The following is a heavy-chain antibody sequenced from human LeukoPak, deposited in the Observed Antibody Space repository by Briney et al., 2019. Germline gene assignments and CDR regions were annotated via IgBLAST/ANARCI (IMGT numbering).Heavy chain of an antibody. CDR2: IIPILGIA. Sequence: SVKVSCKASGGTFSSYAISWVRQSPGQGVEWMGRIIPILGIANYAQKFQGRVTITADKYTSTAYMELSSLRSEDTAVYYCARDEGGDRRYYDYWGQGTLVTVSS. V-gene: IGHV1-69*04. CDR1: GGTFSSYA. D-gene: IGHD3-9*01. CDR3: ARDEGGDRRYYDY. J-gene: IGHJ4*02.